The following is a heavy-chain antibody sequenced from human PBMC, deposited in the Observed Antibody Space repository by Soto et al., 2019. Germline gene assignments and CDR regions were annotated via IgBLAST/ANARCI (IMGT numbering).Heavy chain of an antibody. J-gene: IGHJ5*02. CDR2: ISAYNGNT. V-gene: IGHV1-18*01. CDR3: ARDRGSSWYKEYNWFDP. D-gene: IGHD6-13*01. CDR1: GYTFTSYG. Sequence: GASVKVSCKASGYTFTSYGISWVRQAPGQGLEWMGWISAYNGNTNYAQKLQGRVTMTTDTSTSTAYMELRSLRSDDTAVYYCARDRGSSWYKEYNWFDPRGQGTLVTVSS.